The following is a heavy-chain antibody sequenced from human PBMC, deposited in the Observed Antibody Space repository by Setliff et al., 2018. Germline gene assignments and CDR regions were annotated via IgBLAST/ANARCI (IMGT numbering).Heavy chain of an antibody. J-gene: IGHJ6*02. CDR3: SRDLQGSGDYGMDV. Sequence: PGGSLRLSCAASGFTFRSYWMSWVRQAPGKGLEWVANIKKDGSIKYYLDSVRGRFTISRDNAENSLTLQMNSLRVEDTAVYYCSRDLQGSGDYGMDVWGQGTTVTVSS. V-gene: IGHV3-7*01. CDR1: GFTFRSYW. CDR2: IKKDGSIK. D-gene: IGHD4-4*01.